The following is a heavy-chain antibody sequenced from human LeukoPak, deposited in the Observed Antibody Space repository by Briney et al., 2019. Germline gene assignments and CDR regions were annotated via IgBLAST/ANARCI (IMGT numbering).Heavy chain of an antibody. CDR1: GFTFTSYA. D-gene: IGHD3-3*01. CDR2: INAGNGNT. Sequence: ASVKVSCKASGFTFTSYAMHWVRQAPGQRLEWMGWINAGNGNTKYSQKFQGRVTITRDTSASTAYMELSSLRSEDMAVYYCARCYSDFWSGYKDHYFDYWGQGTLVTVSS. J-gene: IGHJ4*02. CDR3: ARCYSDFWSGYKDHYFDY. V-gene: IGHV1-3*01.